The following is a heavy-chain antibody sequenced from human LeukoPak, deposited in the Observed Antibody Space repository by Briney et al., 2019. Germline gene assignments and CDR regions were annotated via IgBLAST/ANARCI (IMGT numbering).Heavy chain of an antibody. CDR3: ARFDRSGWYGFDY. V-gene: IGHV4-39*07. CDR2: IYYSGST. D-gene: IGHD6-19*01. Sequence: SETLSLTCTVSGGSISSSSYYWGWIRQPPGKGLEWIGSIYYSGSTYYNPSLKSRVTISVDTSKNQFSLKLSSVTAADTAVYYCARFDRSGWYGFDYWGQGTLVTVSS. J-gene: IGHJ4*02. CDR1: GGSISSSSYY.